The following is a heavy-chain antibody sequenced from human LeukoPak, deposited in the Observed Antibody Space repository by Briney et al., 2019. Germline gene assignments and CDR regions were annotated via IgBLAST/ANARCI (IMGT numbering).Heavy chain of an antibody. D-gene: IGHD2-15*01. V-gene: IGHV4-59*01. CDR2: IYYSGST. Sequence: SETLSLTCTVSGGSISSYYWSWIRQPPGMGLEWIANIYYSGSTNYNPSLKSRVTISVDTSKNQFSLKLSSVTPADTAVYYCARVSREEDMIDYWGQGTLVTVPS. CDR3: ARVSREEDMIDY. J-gene: IGHJ4*02. CDR1: GGSISSYY.